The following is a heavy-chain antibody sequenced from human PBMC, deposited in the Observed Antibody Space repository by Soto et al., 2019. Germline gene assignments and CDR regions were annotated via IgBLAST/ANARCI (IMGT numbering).Heavy chain of an antibody. D-gene: IGHD2-21*01. CDR1: GDSVSSNSAA. V-gene: IGHV6-1*01. J-gene: IGHJ6*03. CDR3: AREEGTYCGGDCPGDYYYYYMDV. CDR2: TYYRSKWYN. Sequence: SQTLSLTCAISGDSVSSNSAAWNWIRQSPSRGLEWLGRTYYRSKWYNDYAVSVKSRITINPDTSKNQLSLQLNSVTPEDTAVYYCAREEGTYCGGDCPGDYYYYYMDVWGKGTTVTVSS.